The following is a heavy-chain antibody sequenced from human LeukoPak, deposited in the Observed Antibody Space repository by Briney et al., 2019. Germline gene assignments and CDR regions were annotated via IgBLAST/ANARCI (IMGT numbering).Heavy chain of an antibody. CDR3: ARGPHERSGYPND. CDR2: ISPYNGNT. V-gene: IGHV1-18*01. D-gene: IGHD3-22*01. Sequence: ASVKVSCKPYGYTFNTYGITWVRQAPGQGLEWMGWISPYNGNTNYAQKFQGRVTLTTDTSTSTAYMELRSLRSDDTAVYYCARGPHERSGYPNDWGQGTLVTVSS. CDR1: GYTFNTYG. J-gene: IGHJ4*02.